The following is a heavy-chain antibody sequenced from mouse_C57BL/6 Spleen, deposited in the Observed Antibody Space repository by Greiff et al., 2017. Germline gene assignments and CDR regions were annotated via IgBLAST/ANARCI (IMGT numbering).Heavy chain of an antibody. CDR1: GYTFTSYG. Sequence: QVQLQQSGAELARPGASVKLSCKASGYTFTSYGISWVKQRTGQGLEWIGEIYPRSGNTYYNEKFKGKATLTADKSSSTAYMELLCLSSEDSAVYFCAEASVVVYYWGQGTTLTVSS. CDR2: IYPRSGNT. D-gene: IGHD1-1*01. CDR3: AEASVVVYY. V-gene: IGHV1-81*01. J-gene: IGHJ2*01.